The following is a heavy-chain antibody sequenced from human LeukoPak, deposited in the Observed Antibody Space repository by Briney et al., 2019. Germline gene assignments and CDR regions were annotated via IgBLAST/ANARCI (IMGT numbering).Heavy chain of an antibody. Sequence: PGGSLRLSCAASGLLVSTNYLNWVRQSPGKGLEWVSIITNGGDTYYADSVKGRFIISRDNSENTLSLQMNNLRIEDTAVYYCARGDFDYWGQGTLVTVSS. V-gene: IGHV3-66*01. CDR3: ARGDFDY. J-gene: IGHJ4*02. CDR2: ITNGGDT. CDR1: GLLVSTNY.